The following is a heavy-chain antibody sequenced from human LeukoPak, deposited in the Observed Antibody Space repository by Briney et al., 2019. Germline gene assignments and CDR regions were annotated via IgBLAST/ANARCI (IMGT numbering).Heavy chain of an antibody. V-gene: IGHV1-46*01. CDR3: ARDASVRGVIKSYGMDV. CDR1: GYTFTSYY. D-gene: IGHD3-10*01. Sequence: ASVKVSCKASGYTFTSYYMHWVRQAPGQGLEWMGIINPSGGSTSYAQKFQGRVTMTRDTSTSTVYMELSSLRSEDTAVYYCARDASVRGVIKSYGMDVWGQGTTVTVSS. CDR2: INPSGGST. J-gene: IGHJ6*02.